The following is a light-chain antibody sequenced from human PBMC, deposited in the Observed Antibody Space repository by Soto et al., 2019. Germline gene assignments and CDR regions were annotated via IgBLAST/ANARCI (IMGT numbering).Light chain of an antibody. Sequence: EIVLTQSPATLSLSPGERATLSCRASQSFSTYLAWYQQKSGQAPRLLIYDVSNRAAGIPARFSGSGSGRDFTLTISSLEPEDFALYYCQHRANWPWTFGQWTKVEIK. CDR3: QHRANWPWT. J-gene: IGKJ1*01. V-gene: IGKV3-11*02. CDR1: QSFSTY. CDR2: DVS.